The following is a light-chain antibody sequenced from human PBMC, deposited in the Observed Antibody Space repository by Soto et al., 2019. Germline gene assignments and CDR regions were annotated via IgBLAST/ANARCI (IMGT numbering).Light chain of an antibody. CDR3: QQRSSWPLLWT. Sequence: EIVLTQSPATLSLSPGERATLSCRASQSVSSYLAWYQQKPGQAPRLLIYDASNRATGIPARFSGSGSGTDFTLTISSLEPEDFAVYCCQQRSSWPLLWTFGGGTKVELK. CDR1: QSVSSY. J-gene: IGKJ4*01. CDR2: DAS. V-gene: IGKV3-11*01.